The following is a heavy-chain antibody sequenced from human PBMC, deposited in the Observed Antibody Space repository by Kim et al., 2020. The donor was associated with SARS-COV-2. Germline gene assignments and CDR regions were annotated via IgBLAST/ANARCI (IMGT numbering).Heavy chain of an antibody. V-gene: IGHV3-23*01. Sequence: GGSLRLSCAASGFTFSSYAMTWVRQGPGKGLEWVSTINNNGDDTFYADSVKGRLTISRDNSRNTVHLQMTSLRADDTALYYCAKDGHPTVDGMDVWGQGTTVTVSS. J-gene: IGHJ6*02. CDR2: INNNGDDT. CDR3: AKDGHPTVDGMDV. CDR1: GFTFSSYA.